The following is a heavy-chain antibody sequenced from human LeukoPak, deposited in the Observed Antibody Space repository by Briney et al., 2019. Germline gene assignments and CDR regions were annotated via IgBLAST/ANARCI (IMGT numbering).Heavy chain of an antibody. J-gene: IGHJ3*02. CDR3: ARALNPHYYDSSGYYYVAFDI. CDR1: GFTFSSYS. D-gene: IGHD3-22*01. Sequence: NAGGSLRLSCAASGFTFSSYSMNWVRQAPGKGLEWVSSISSSSSYIYYADSVKGRFTISRDNAKNSLYLQMNSLRAEDTAVYYCARALNPHYYDSSGYYYVAFDIWGQGTMVTVSS. V-gene: IGHV3-21*01. CDR2: ISSSSSYI.